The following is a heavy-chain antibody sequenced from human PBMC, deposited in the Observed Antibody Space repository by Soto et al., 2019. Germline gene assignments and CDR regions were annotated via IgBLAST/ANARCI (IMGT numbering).Heavy chain of an antibody. V-gene: IGHV4-61*01. CDR2: IYHTGTT. CDR3: ARAYYDTSGYSLDP. J-gene: IGHJ5*02. D-gene: IGHD3-22*01. Sequence: SETLSLTCTVSGGSINSGYYSWTWIRKPPGKGLEWIGYIYHTGTTYYNTSLKSRVTISVDTSKNQFSLRLSSVTAADTAVYYCARAYYDTSGYSLDPWGQGILVTVSS. CDR1: GGSINSGYYS.